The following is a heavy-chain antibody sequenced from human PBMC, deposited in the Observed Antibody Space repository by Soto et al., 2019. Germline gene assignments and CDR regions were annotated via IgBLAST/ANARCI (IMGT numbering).Heavy chain of an antibody. Sequence: GGSLILSCAASGFTFSSYAMSWVRQAPGKGLEWVSAISGSGGSTYYADSVKGRFTISRDNSKNTLYLQMNSLRAEDTAVYYCAKPFDVVLMVYAKYYFDYWGQGTLVTVSS. V-gene: IGHV3-23*01. CDR3: AKPFDVVLMVYAKYYFDY. CDR1: GFTFSSYA. D-gene: IGHD2-8*01. J-gene: IGHJ4*02. CDR2: ISGSGGST.